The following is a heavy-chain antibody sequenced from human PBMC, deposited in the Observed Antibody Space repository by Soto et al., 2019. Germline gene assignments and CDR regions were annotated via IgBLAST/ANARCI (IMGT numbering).Heavy chain of an antibody. V-gene: IGHV4-39*01. Sequence: QLQLQESGPGLVKPSETLSLTCTVSGGSISSSSFHWGWIRQPPGKGLEWIGSIYYSGSTYYSPSLKSRVTISGDTSKNQFSLKLSSVTAADTAVYYCARRERAAGSDWWFDPWGQGTLVTVSP. D-gene: IGHD2-21*02. CDR1: GGSISSSSFH. J-gene: IGHJ5*02. CDR2: IYYSGST. CDR3: ARRERAAGSDWWFDP.